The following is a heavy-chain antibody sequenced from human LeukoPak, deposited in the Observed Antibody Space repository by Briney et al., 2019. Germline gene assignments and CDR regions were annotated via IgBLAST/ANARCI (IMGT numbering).Heavy chain of an antibody. CDR3: ASQSPYGNYFDY. CDR2: IYTSGST. V-gene: IGHV4-4*07. J-gene: IGHJ4*02. CDR1: GGSISSYY. D-gene: IGHD4-17*01. Sequence: SETLSLTCTVSGGSISSYYWSWIRQPAGKGLEWIGRIYTSGSTNYNPSLKSRVTMSVDTSKNQFSLKLSSVTAADTAVYYCASQSPYGNYFDYWGQGTLVTVSS.